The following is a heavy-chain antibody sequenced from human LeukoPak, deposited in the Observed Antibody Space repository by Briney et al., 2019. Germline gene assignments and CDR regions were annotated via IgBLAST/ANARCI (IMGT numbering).Heavy chain of an antibody. V-gene: IGHV3-33*01. CDR2: IWYDGSNK. D-gene: IGHD3-10*01. CDR3: ARGSHPHPPCDY. J-gene: IGHJ4*02. CDR1: GFTFSSYG. Sequence: PGRSLRLSCAASGFTFSSYGMHWVRQAPGKGLEWVAVIWYDGSNKYYADSVKGRFTISRDNSKNTLYLQMNSLRAEDTAVYYCARGSHPHPPCDYWGQGTLATVSS.